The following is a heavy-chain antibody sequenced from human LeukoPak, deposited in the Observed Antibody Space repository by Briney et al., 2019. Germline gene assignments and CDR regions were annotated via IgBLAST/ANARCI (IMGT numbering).Heavy chain of an antibody. CDR1: GGSVSSGSYY. J-gene: IGHJ4*02. CDR2: FYYSRNT. Sequence: SETLSLTCTVSGGSVSSGSYYWSWIRQPPGKGLEWIGSFYYSRNTYYNPSLKSRVTISVDTSKNQLSLTLTSVSAADTAVYYCARHPHYYYDNSARWGQGTLVTVSS. V-gene: IGHV4-39*01. CDR3: ARHPHYYYDNSAR. D-gene: IGHD3-22*01.